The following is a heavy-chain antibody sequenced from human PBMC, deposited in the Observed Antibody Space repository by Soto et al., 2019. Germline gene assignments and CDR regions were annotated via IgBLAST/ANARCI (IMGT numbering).Heavy chain of an antibody. J-gene: IGHJ4*02. CDR2: ISAYNGNT. V-gene: IGHV1-18*01. Sequence: ASVKVSCKASGYTFTTYGISWVRQAPGQGLEWMGWISAYNGNTNYAQKLQGRVTMTTDKSTSTAYMELSSLRSEDTAVYYCARSPTVDCSGGSCYSSDYWGQGTLVTVSS. D-gene: IGHD2-15*01. CDR1: GYTFTTYG. CDR3: ARSPTVDCSGGSCYSSDY.